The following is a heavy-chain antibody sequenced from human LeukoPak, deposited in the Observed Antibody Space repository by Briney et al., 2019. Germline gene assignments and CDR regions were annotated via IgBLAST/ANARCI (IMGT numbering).Heavy chain of an antibody. J-gene: IGHJ4*02. V-gene: IGHV4-34*01. CDR1: GGSFSGYY. Sequence: KPSETLSLTCAVYGGSFSGYYWSWIRQPPGKGLEWIGEINHSGSTNYNPSLKSRVTISVDTSKNQFSLKLSSVTAADTAVYYCARAQVVAATRLSCYWGQGTLVTVSS. CDR2: INHSGST. CDR3: ARAQVVAATRLSCY. D-gene: IGHD2-15*01.